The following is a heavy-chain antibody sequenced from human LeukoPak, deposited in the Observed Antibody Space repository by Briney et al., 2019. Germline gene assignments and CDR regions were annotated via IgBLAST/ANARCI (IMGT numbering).Heavy chain of an antibody. CDR3: ARDGGLYCSGGSCYETNWFDP. J-gene: IGHJ5*02. D-gene: IGHD2-15*01. CDR2: IYHSGST. Sequence: SETLSLTCAVSGGSISSSNWWSWVRQPPGKGLEWIGEIYHSGSTNYNPSLKSRVTISVDKSKNQFSLKLSSVTAADTAVYYCARDGGLYCSGGSCYETNWFDPWGQGTLVTVSS. V-gene: IGHV4-4*02. CDR1: GGSISSSNW.